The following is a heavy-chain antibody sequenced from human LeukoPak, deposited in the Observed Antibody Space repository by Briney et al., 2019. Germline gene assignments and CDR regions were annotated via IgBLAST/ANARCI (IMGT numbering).Heavy chain of an antibody. Sequence: GGSLRLSCAASGFTFDDYAMHWVRQAPGKGLEWVSGISWNSGSIGYADSVKGRFTISRDNAKNSLYLQMNSLRAEDTALYYCAKDIFRGVTLKYYFDYWGQGTLVTVPS. CDR2: ISWNSGSI. V-gene: IGHV3-9*01. J-gene: IGHJ4*02. CDR3: AKDIFRGVTLKYYFDY. D-gene: IGHD3-10*01. CDR1: GFTFDDYA.